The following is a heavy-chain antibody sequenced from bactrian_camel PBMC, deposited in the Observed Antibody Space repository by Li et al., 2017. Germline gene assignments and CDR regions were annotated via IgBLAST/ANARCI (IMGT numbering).Heavy chain of an antibody. CDR3: SGLAAVQALGEMPCI. CDR1: GFTFSSFY. D-gene: IGHD3*01. V-gene: IGHV3S10*01. Sequence: VQLVESGGGLVQPGGSLRHSCAASGFTFSSFYMSWVRQTPGKEREGIAVVSYDGKTSYTGSVKGRFTISQGSAKNTVYLQMNNLKPEDSAEYYCSGLAAVQALGEMPCIWAQGTQVTVS. J-gene: IGHJ4*01. CDR2: VSYDGKT.